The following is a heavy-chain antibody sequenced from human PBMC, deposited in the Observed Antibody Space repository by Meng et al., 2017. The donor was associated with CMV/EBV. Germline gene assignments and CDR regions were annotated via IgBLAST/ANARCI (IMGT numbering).Heavy chain of an antibody. CDR1: GFTFSDYY. CDR3: ARDRRPTRGIAAAGTHFFDY. Sequence: GGSLRLSCAASGFTFSDYYMSWIRQAPGKGLEWVSYISSSGSTIYYADSVKGRFTISRDNAKNSLYLQMNSLRAEDTAVYYCARDRRPTRGIAAAGTHFFDYWGQGTLVTVSS. D-gene: IGHD6-13*01. V-gene: IGHV3-11*01. CDR2: ISSSGSTI. J-gene: IGHJ4*02.